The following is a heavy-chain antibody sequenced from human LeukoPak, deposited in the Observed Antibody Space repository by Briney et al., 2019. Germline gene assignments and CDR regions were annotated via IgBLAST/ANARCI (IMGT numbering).Heavy chain of an antibody. CDR1: GFTFDDYA. CDR3: AKESRGRGYSGYDSGQHYYYYYMDV. Sequence: GGSLRLSCAASGFTFDDYAMHWVRQAPGKGLEWVSLISWDGGSTYYADSVKGRFTISRDNSKNSLYLQMNSLRAEDTALYYCAKESRGRGYSGYDSGQHYYYYYMDVWGKGTTVTVSS. J-gene: IGHJ6*03. D-gene: IGHD5-12*01. CDR2: ISWDGGST. V-gene: IGHV3-43D*03.